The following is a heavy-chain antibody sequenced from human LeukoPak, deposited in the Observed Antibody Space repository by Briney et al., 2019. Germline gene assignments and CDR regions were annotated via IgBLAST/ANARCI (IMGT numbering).Heavy chain of an antibody. Sequence: PGGSLRLSCAASGFTVSSNYMSWVRQAPGKGLEWVSVIYSGGSTYYADSVKGRFTISRDNSKNTLYLQMNSLRAEDTAVYYCARGDYFYYDSSGYYSHWGQGTLVTISS. CDR1: GFTVSSNY. V-gene: IGHV3-53*01. CDR3: ARGDYFYYDSSGYYSH. J-gene: IGHJ4*02. D-gene: IGHD3-22*01. CDR2: IYSGGST.